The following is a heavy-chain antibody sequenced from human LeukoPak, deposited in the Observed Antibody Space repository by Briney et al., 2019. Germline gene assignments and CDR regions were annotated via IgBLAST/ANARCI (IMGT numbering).Heavy chain of an antibody. Sequence: GASVNVPCKASGYTFTGYYMHWVRQAPGQGLEWMGWINPNSGGTNYAQKFQGRVTMTRDTSISTAYMELSRLRSDDTAVYYCARGIPYVAMVRGVIIRNWFDPWGQGTLVTVSS. D-gene: IGHD3-10*01. CDR3: ARGIPYVAMVRGVIIRNWFDP. CDR1: GYTFTGYY. J-gene: IGHJ5*02. CDR2: INPNSGGT. V-gene: IGHV1-2*02.